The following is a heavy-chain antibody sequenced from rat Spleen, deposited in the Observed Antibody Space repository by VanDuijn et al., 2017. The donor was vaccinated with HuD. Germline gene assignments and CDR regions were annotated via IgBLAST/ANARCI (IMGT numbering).Heavy chain of an antibody. J-gene: IGHJ4*01. CDR2: IWTGGST. V-gene: IGHV2-30*01. D-gene: IGHD4-3*01. CDR1: GFSLTSYN. Sequence: QVQLKESGPGLVQPSQTLSLTCTVSGFSLTSYNVHWVRQPTGKGLEWRGVIWTGGSTDYNSALKSRLSISRDTSKSQVFLKMNSLQTEDTGTYYCARHLREASGVMDVWGQGASVTVSS. CDR3: ARHLREASGVMDV.